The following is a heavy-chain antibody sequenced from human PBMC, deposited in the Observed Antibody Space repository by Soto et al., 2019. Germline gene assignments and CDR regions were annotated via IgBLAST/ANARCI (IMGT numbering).Heavy chain of an antibody. CDR1: GYTFTSYG. D-gene: IGHD6-19*01. Sequence: ASVKVSCKASGYTFTSYGIRWVRQAPGQGLEWMGWINPNSGGTNYAQKFQGRVTMTRDTSISTAYMELNRLRSDDTAVYYCSRDQSPCSAWPGMDFWGQRTTVTASS. CDR2: INPNSGGT. J-gene: IGHJ6*01. CDR3: SRDQSPCSAWPGMDF. V-gene: IGHV1-2*02.